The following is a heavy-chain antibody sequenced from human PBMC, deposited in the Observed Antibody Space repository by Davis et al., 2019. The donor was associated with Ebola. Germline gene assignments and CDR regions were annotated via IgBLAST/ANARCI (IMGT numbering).Heavy chain of an antibody. CDR3: ARVASYGDNFDC. V-gene: IGHV4-59*12. D-gene: IGHD4-17*01. Sequence: MPSETLSPPCPLPGASISSYYWSWIRQPPGKGRGWIGFIYYTGSTYYNPSLKSRVTISVDASKNQFSLKLSSVTAADTAVYYCARVASYGDNFDCWGLGTQVTVSS. J-gene: IGHJ4*02. CDR2: IYYTGST. CDR1: GASISSYY.